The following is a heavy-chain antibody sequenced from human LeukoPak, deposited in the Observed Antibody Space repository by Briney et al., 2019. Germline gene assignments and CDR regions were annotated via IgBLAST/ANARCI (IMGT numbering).Heavy chain of an antibody. D-gene: IGHD2-2*01. CDR3: ARDPRAVPAATDY. Sequence: GGSLRLSCAASGFTFSSYSMNWVRQAPGKGLEWVSSISSSSSYIYYADSVKGRFTISRDNAKNSLYLQMNSLRAEDTAVYYCARDPRAVPAATDYWGQGTLVTVSS. J-gene: IGHJ4*02. CDR2: ISSSSSYI. CDR1: GFTFSSYS. V-gene: IGHV3-21*01.